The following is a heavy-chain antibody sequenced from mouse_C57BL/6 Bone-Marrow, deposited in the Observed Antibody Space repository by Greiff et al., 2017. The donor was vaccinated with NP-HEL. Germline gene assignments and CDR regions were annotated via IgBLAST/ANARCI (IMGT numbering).Heavy chain of an antibody. D-gene: IGHD1-1*01. Sequence: QVQLQQSGAELVRPGASVKLSCKASGYTFTDYYINWVKQRPGQGLEWIARFYPGSGNTYYNEKFKGKATLTAEKSSSTAYMQLSSLTSEDSAVYFWARSSGYGSSYLYYFDYWGQGTTLTVSS. CDR2: FYPGSGNT. J-gene: IGHJ2*01. V-gene: IGHV1-76*01. CDR1: GYTFTDYY. CDR3: ARSSGYGSSYLYYFDY.